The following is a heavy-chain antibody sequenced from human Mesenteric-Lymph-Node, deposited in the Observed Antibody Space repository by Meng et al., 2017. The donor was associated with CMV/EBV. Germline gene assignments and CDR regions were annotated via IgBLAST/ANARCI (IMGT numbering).Heavy chain of an antibody. V-gene: IGHV3-30-3*01. Sequence: GGSLRLSCAASGFTFSSYAMHWVRQVPGKGLEWVAVMSDIGNREYYADSVKGRFTISRDNSKNTVHLQMNSLRAEDTAVYYCAKTFGSGTIYYYYGMDVWGQGTTVTVSS. J-gene: IGHJ6*02. CDR3: AKTFGSGTIYYYYGMDV. CDR2: MSDIGNRE. CDR1: GFTFSSYA. D-gene: IGHD3-10*01.